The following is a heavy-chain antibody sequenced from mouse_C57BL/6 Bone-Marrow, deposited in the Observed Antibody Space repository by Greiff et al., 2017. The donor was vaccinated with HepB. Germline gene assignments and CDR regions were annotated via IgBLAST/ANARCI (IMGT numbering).Heavy chain of an antibody. D-gene: IGHD2-2*01. CDR1: GYTFTDYE. J-gene: IGHJ1*03. CDR2: IDPETGGT. V-gene: IGHV1-15*01. CDR3: TRYGYDWYFDV. Sequence: VQLQQPGAELVRPGASVTLSCKASGYTFTDYEMHWVKQTPVHGLEWIGAIDPETGGTAYNQKFKGKAILTADKSSSTAYMELRSLTSEDSAVYYCTRYGYDWYFDVWGTGTTVTVSS.